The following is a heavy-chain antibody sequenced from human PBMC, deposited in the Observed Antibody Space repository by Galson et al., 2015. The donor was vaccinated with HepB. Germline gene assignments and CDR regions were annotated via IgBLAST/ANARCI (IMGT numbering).Heavy chain of an antibody. D-gene: IGHD3-16*02. Sequence: SLRLSCAASGFTFSSYAMSWVRQAPGKGLEWVSAISGSGGSTYYAGSVKGRFTISRDNSKNTLYLQMNSLRAEDTAVYYCAKEWRGNYDYVWGSYRYDPDYFDYWGQGTLVTVSS. CDR2: ISGSGGST. V-gene: IGHV3-23*01. J-gene: IGHJ4*02. CDR1: GFTFSSYA. CDR3: AKEWRGNYDYVWGSYRYDPDYFDY.